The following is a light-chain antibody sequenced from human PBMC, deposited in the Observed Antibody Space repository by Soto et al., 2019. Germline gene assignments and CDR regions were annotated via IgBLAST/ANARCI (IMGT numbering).Light chain of an antibody. V-gene: IGLV1-44*01. CDR3: ATWDDRLNGVV. CDR2: SNN. CDR1: SSNIGANT. Sequence: QSVLTQPHSASGTPGQRVTISCSGSSSNIGANTVNWYQQLPGTAPKLLIYSNNQRPSGVPDRFSGSKSGTSASLAISGPQSEDEADYYCATWDDRLNGVVFGGGTKLTVL. J-gene: IGLJ2*01.